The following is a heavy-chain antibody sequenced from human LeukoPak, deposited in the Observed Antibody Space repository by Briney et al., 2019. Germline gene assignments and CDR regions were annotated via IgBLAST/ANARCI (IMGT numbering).Heavy chain of an antibody. CDR3: ARAGRYSKGSWDY. D-gene: IGHD4-11*01. CDR2: INHSGST. Sequence: SETLSLTCAVHGGSFSGYYWSWIRQPPGKGLEWIGEINHSGSTNYNPSLKSRVTISVDTSKNQFSLKLSSVTAADTAVYYCARAGRYSKGSWDYWGQGTLVTVSS. J-gene: IGHJ4*02. CDR1: GGSFSGYY. V-gene: IGHV4-34*01.